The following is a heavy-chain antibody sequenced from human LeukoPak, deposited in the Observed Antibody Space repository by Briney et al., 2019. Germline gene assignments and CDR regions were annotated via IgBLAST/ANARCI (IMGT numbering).Heavy chain of an antibody. CDR1: GFTVSSNY. V-gene: IGHV3-53*01. D-gene: IGHD3-16*02. CDR3: TRSMIVFGGVIVSFDF. CDR2: IYSGGST. Sequence: GGSLRLSCAASGFTVSSNYMSWVRQAPGKGLEWVSVIYSGGSTYYADSVKGRFTISRDNAKNSLFLQMSSLRAEDTAVYYCTRSMIVFGGVIVSFDFWGQGTLVTVSS. J-gene: IGHJ4*02.